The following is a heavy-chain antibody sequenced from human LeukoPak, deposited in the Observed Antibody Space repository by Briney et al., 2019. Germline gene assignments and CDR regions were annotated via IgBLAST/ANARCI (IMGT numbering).Heavy chain of an antibody. CDR3: AREVDSSSSFDY. CDR2: ISPYNGNT. CDR1: GYTLTSYG. D-gene: IGHD6-13*01. V-gene: IGHV1-18*01. J-gene: IGHJ4*02. Sequence: GASVKVSCKASGYTLTSYGISWVRQAPGQGLEWMGWISPYNGNTNYAQKFQGRVTMTTDTSTSTAYMELRSLRSDDTAVYYCAREVDSSSSFDYWGQGTLVTVSS.